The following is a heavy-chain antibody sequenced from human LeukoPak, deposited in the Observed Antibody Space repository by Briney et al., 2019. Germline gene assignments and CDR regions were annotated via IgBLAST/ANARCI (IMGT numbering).Heavy chain of an antibody. CDR2: IYPGDSDT. CDR1: GYSFTDYW. CDR3: ARRGYSNYVPFDY. D-gene: IGHD4-11*01. J-gene: IGHJ4*02. Sequence: GESLKISCKGSGYSFTDYWIGWVRQMPGKGLEWMGIIYPGDSDTTYSPSFQGQVTISADRSISTAYLQWSSLKASDTAVYYCARRGYSNYVPFDYWGQGTLVTVSS. V-gene: IGHV5-51*01.